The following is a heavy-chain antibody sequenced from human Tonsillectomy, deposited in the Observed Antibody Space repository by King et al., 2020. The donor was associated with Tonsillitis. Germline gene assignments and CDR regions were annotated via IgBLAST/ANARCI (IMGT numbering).Heavy chain of an antibody. D-gene: IGHD3-3*01. CDR1: GFTFSSYW. J-gene: IGHJ4*02. Sequence: VQLVESGGGLVQPGGSLRLSCAASGFTFSSYWMSWVRQAPGKGLEWVANIKQDGSEKYYVDSVKGRFTISRDNAKNSLYLQMNSLRAEDTAVYYCARDRLGSYDFWSGYRDWGQGTLVTVSS. CDR2: IKQDGSEK. V-gene: IGHV3-7*03. CDR3: ARDRLGSYDFWSGYRD.